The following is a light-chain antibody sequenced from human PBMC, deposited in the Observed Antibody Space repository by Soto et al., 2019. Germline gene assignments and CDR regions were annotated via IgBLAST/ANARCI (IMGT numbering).Light chain of an antibody. J-gene: IGKJ2*01. CDR1: QGISNF. Sequence: DIQMTQSPSSLSASVGDRVTITCRASQGISNFLAWYQQKPGKVPKLLISAASTLQSGVPSRFSGSGSGTDFTLTISSLQPEDVAIYYCQKYYSAPYTFGQGTKLEIK. CDR2: AAS. V-gene: IGKV1-27*01. CDR3: QKYYSAPYT.